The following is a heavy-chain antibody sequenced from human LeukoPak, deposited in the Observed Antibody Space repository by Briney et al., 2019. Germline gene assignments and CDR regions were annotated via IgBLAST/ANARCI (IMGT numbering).Heavy chain of an antibody. J-gene: IGHJ4*02. V-gene: IGHV4-59*01. CDR3: ATGETGSTLGGY. CDR1: GGPLSAYY. D-gene: IGHD1-1*01. CDR2: IYDSGST. Sequence: SETLSLTCTVSGGPLSAYYWTWIRQPPGKGLEWIGYIYDSGSTNYNPSLESRVTISVDTSKNQFSLKLTSVTAADTAVYYCATGETGSTLGGYWGQGTLVTVSS.